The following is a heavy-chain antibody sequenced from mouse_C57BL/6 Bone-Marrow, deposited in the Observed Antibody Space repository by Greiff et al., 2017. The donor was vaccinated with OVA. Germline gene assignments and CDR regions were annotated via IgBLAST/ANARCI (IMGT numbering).Heavy chain of an antibody. Sequence: EVQLVESGGGLVKPGGSLKLSCAASGFTFSDYGMHWVRQAPEKGLEWVAYISSGSSTIYYADTVKGRFTISRDNAKNTLFLQMTSLRSEDTAMYYCARRSTTVVNAMDYWGQGTSVTVSS. V-gene: IGHV5-17*01. CDR3: ARRSTTVVNAMDY. J-gene: IGHJ4*01. CDR2: ISSGSSTI. CDR1: GFTFSDYG. D-gene: IGHD1-1*01.